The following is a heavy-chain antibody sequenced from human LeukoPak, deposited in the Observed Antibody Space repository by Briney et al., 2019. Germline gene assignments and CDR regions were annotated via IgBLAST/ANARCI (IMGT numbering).Heavy chain of an antibody. V-gene: IGHV3-23*01. CDR2: ISGSGGST. Sequence: GGSLRLSCAASGFTFSSYAMSWVRQAPGKGLEWVSAISGSGGSTYYADSVKGRFTISRDNSKNTLYLQMNSLRAEDTAVYYCARLGTYCSSTSCYNHDAFDIWGQGTMVTVSS. CDR1: GFTFSSYA. CDR3: ARLGTYCSSTSCYNHDAFDI. D-gene: IGHD2-2*02. J-gene: IGHJ3*02.